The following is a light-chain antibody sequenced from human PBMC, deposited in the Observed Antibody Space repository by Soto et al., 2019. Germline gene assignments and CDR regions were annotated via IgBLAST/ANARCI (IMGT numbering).Light chain of an antibody. Sequence: EIVMTQSPATLSVSPGDRATLSCRASQSISSNLAWYQQKPGQAPRLLMFRTSGRATGFPARFSGSGSGTEFNLTISSLQSEDFGVYYCQQYNNWPRATFGGGTKVDIK. CDR1: QSISSN. V-gene: IGKV3-15*01. CDR2: RTS. J-gene: IGKJ4*01. CDR3: QQYNNWPRAT.